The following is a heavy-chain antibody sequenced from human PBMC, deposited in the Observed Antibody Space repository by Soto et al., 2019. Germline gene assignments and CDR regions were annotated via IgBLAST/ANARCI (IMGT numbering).Heavy chain of an antibody. CDR3: TRIVPEAAMRWYFDY. V-gene: IGHV3-49*04. Sequence: EVPLVESGGGFVQAWRSLTLSCKTSGFTFGDYALNWVRQAPGRGLEWVGFIRATPAGGTAEYAASVKDRLTVSRDASSSTAYLQMDSLRTEATAVYFCTRIVPEAAMRWYFDYWGQGTLVTVSS. CDR2: IRATPAGGTA. J-gene: IGHJ4*02. CDR1: GFTFGDYA. D-gene: IGHD2-2*01.